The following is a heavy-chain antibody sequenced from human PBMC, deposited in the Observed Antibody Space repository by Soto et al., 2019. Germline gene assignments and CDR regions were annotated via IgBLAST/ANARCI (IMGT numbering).Heavy chain of an antibody. D-gene: IGHD3-16*01. CDR1: GGTFSGSA. Sequence: QLVQSGSEVKKPGSSVKVSCQASGGTFSGSAVTWVRQGPGQGLEWMGEFVPLFGTTNYAQRFPGRLTITAEESTSTAYMELRTLRSHDTALYYCATHGLGVSSPPYFDNWGQGTLVTVSS. J-gene: IGHJ4*02. CDR3: ATHGLGVSSPPYFDN. CDR2: FVPLFGTT. V-gene: IGHV1-69*01.